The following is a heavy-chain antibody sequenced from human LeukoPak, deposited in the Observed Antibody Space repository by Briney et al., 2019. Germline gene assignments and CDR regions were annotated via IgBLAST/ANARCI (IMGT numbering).Heavy chain of an antibody. CDR3: ARDHNGYSSGWFVYWYFDL. V-gene: IGHV3-21*01. J-gene: IGHJ2*01. Sequence: GGSLRLSCAASGFTFSSYSMNWVRQAPGKGLEWVSSTSSSSSYIYYADSVKGRFTISRDNAKNSLYLQMNSLRAEDTAVYYCARDHNGYSSGWFVYWYFDLWGRGTLVTVSS. CDR1: GFTFSSYS. D-gene: IGHD6-19*01. CDR2: TSSSSSYI.